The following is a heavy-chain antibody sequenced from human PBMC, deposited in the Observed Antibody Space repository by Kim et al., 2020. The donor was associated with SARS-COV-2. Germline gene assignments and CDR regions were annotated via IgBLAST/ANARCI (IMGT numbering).Heavy chain of an antibody. Sequence: SVKVSCKASGGTFSSYAISWVRQAPGQGLEWMGGIIPIFGTANYAQKFQGRVTITADESTSTAYMELSSLRSEDTAVYYCARSPSMVQGVIITRGAFDIWGQGTMVTVSS. CDR1: GGTFSSYA. CDR2: IIPIFGTA. D-gene: IGHD3-10*01. V-gene: IGHV1-69*13. CDR3: ARSPSMVQGVIITRGAFDI. J-gene: IGHJ3*02.